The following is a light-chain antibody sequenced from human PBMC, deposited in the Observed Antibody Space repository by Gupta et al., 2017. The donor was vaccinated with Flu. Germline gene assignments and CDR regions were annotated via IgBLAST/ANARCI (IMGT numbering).Light chain of an antibody. V-gene: IGLV6-57*01. CDR3: QSYDSSNLV. J-gene: IGLJ3*02. CDR1: SGSIAFNY. Sequence: NFMLTQPHSVSESPGKTVTISCTRSSGSIAFNYVQWYQQRPGSSPTTVIYEDNQRPSGVPDRFSGSIDRSSNSASLTISGLKTEDEADYYCQSYDSSNLVFGGGTKLTVL. CDR2: EDN.